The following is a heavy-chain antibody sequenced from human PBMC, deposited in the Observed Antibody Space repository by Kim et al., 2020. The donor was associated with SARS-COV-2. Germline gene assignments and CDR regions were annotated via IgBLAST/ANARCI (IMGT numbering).Heavy chain of an antibody. D-gene: IGHD2-2*01. V-gene: IGHV3-48*02. CDR1: GFTFSSYS. Sequence: GGSLRLSCAASGFTFSSYSMNWVRQAPGKGLEWVSYISSSSSTIYYADSVKGRFTISRDNAKNSLYLQMNSLRDEDTAVYYCALEGVPAAAHRADPRVGYGMDVWGQGTTVTVSS. J-gene: IGHJ6*02. CDR3: ALEGVPAAAHRADPRVGYGMDV. CDR2: ISSSSSTI.